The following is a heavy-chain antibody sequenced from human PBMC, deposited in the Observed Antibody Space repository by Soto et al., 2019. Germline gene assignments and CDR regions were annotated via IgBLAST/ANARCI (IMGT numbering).Heavy chain of an antibody. J-gene: IGHJ4*02. CDR2: ISDYNGNT. CDR3: ERDHKRSGWYLRAARQIDY. D-gene: IGHD6-19*01. V-gene: IGHV1-18*01. Sequence: QVRLVQSVAAVKKPGASVKVSCKASGYTFTSYGISWVRQAPGQGLEWMGWISDYNGNTNHAQKLQGRVTMTTETATSKGHMELRSLRSDDTAVYYSERDHKRSGWYLRAARQIDYWGQGTLVTVSS. CDR1: GYTFTSYG.